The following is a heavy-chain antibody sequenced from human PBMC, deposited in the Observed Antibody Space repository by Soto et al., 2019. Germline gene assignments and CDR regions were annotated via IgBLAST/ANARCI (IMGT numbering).Heavy chain of an antibody. J-gene: IGHJ3*02. CDR1: GYSFTSDW. CDR2: IYPGDSDT. V-gene: IGHV5-51*01. Sequence: GESLKISCKGSGYSFTSDWIGWVRQMPGKGLEWMGIIYPGDSDTRYSPSFQGQVTISADKSISTAYLQWSSLKASDTAMYYCARQRCSGGSCYPLDAFDIWGQGTMVTVSS. D-gene: IGHD2-15*01. CDR3: ARQRCSGGSCYPLDAFDI.